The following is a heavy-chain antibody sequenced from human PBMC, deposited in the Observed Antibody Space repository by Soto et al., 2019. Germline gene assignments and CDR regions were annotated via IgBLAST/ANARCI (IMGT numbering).Heavy chain of an antibody. CDR2: IYYSGST. V-gene: IGHV4-31*11. J-gene: IGHJ5*02. Sequence: SETLSLTCAVYGGSFSGYYWSWIRQHPGKGLEWIGYIYYSGSTYYNPSLKSRVTISVDTSKNQFSLKLSSVTAADTAVYYCARVPDYGDYDVWFDPWGQGTLVTVSS. D-gene: IGHD4-17*01. CDR3: ARVPDYGDYDVWFDP. CDR1: GGSFSGYY.